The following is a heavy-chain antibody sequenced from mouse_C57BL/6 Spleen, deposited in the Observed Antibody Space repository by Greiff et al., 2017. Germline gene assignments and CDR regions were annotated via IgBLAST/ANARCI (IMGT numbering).Heavy chain of an antibody. CDR1: GYAFTNYL. CDR2: INPGSGGT. V-gene: IGHV1-54*01. D-gene: IGHD2-4*01. J-gene: IGHJ3*01. CDR3: ARDGGLRRESWFAY. Sequence: QVQLQQSGAELVRPGTSVKVSCKASGYAFTNYLIEWVKQRPGQGLEWIGVINPGSGGTNYNEKFKGKATLTADKSSSTAYMQLSSLTSEDSAVFFCARDGGLRRESWFAYWGQGTLVTVSA.